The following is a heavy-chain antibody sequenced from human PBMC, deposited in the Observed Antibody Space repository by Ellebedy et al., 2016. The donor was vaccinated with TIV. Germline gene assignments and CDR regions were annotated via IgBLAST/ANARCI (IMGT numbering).Heavy chain of an antibody. CDR1: GFTFSSYG. J-gene: IGHJ3*02. V-gene: IGHV3-33*01. CDR3: ARGPRYYDFWSDAFDI. D-gene: IGHD3-3*01. CDR2: IWYDGSNK. Sequence: GESLKISXAASGFTFSSYGMHWVRQAPGKGLEWVAVIWYDGSNKYYADSVKGRFTISRDNSKNTLYLQMNSLRAEDTAVYYCARGPRYYDFWSDAFDIWGQGTMVTVSS.